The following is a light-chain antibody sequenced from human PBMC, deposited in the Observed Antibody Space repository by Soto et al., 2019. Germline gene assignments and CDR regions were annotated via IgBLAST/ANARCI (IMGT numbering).Light chain of an antibody. J-gene: IGKJ1*01. CDR2: AAS. CDR1: QGISGY. Sequence: IQMTQSPSSLSASTGDRVTITCRASQGISGYLAWYQQKPGKAPKLLIDAASTLQSGVPSRFSGSGSGTEFTLTITSLQSEDFALYYCQQYNNWPPPCTFGQGTKVDIK. CDR3: QQYNNWPPPCT. V-gene: IGKV1-8*01.